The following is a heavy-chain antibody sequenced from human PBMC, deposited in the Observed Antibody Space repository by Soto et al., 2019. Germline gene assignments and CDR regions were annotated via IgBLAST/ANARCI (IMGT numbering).Heavy chain of an antibody. D-gene: IGHD5-18*01. CDR3: ARGDPYSDTLRNDAFDI. CDR2: IGSDGGNT. Sequence: EVQLAESGGGLVQPGGSLRLSCAASGFTFSSYAMHWVRQAPGKGLEYVSAIGSDGGNTYYANSVKDRFTISRDNSKNTLYLQMGSLRTEDMDVYYCARGDPYSDTLRNDAFDIWGQGTMVTVSS. CDR1: GFTFSSYA. V-gene: IGHV3-64*01. J-gene: IGHJ3*02.